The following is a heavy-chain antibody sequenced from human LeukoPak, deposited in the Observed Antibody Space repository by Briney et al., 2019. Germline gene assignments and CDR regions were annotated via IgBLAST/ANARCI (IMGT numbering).Heavy chain of an antibody. CDR2: ISSSSISTI. V-gene: IGHV3-48*04. CDR3: ASGSRDGYNYRFDY. J-gene: IGHJ4*02. Sequence: GGSLRVSCAASGFAFSSYNMKWVRQAPGKGLEGVSFISSSSISTIYYADSVKGRFTISRDNAKNSLYLQMNSLRAEDTAVYYCASGSRDGYNYRFDYWGQGTLVTVPS. D-gene: IGHD5-24*01. CDR1: GFAFSSYN.